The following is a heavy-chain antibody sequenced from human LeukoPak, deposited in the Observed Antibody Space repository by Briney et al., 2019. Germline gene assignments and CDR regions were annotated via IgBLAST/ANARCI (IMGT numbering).Heavy chain of an antibody. CDR2: INPNSGGT. V-gene: IGHV1-2*04. Sequence: ASVKASCKASGYTFTGYYMHWVRQAPGQGLEWMGWINPNSGGTNYAQKFQGWVTMTRDTSISTAYMELSRLRSDDTAVYYCARGGGSSSWYGLDYWGQGTLVTVSS. D-gene: IGHD6-13*01. CDR3: ARGGGSSSWYGLDY. J-gene: IGHJ4*02. CDR1: GYTFTGYY.